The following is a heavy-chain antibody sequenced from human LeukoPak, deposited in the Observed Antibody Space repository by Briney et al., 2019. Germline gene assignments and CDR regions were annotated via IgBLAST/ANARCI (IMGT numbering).Heavy chain of an antibody. CDR3: ARSGRGGAFDI. J-gene: IGHJ3*02. V-gene: IGHV3-74*01. Sequence: PGGSLRLSCAGSGFTLRSNWMHWVRQGPGKGLVWVSRIYSDGSRTNYADSVKGRFTISGDNAKNTLYLQMNSLRAEDTAVYYCARSGRGGAFDIWGQGTMVTVSS. CDR2: IYSDGSRT. D-gene: IGHD1-26*01. CDR1: GFTLRSNW.